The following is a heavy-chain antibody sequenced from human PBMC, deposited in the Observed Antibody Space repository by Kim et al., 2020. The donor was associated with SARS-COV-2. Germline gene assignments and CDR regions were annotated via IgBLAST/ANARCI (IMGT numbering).Heavy chain of an antibody. D-gene: IGHD3-22*01. Sequence: YSPSFQANVTISADKSISTAYLQWSSLKASDTAMYYCARQRDDSSGYFDYWGQGTLVTVSS. J-gene: IGHJ4*02. CDR3: ARQRDDSSGYFDY. V-gene: IGHV5-10-1*01.